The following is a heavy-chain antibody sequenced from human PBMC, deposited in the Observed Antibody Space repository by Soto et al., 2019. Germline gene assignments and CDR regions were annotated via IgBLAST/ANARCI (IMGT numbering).Heavy chain of an antibody. CDR2: IHFSGST. J-gene: IGHJ4*02. Sequence: PSETLSLTCAVSGGSIRSYYWTWIRQPPGKGLEWIGDIHFSGSTNYNPSLKSRVTISVDTSKNQFSLKLSSVTAADTAVYYCARPTYNSGSPFDYWGQGTLVTVSS. CDR3: ARPTYNSGSPFDY. V-gene: IGHV4-59*01. D-gene: IGHD1-20*01. CDR1: GGSIRSYY.